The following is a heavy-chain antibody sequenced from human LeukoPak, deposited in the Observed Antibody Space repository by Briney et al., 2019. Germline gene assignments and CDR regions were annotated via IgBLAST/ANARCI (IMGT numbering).Heavy chain of an antibody. CDR3: ASPAAGY. CDR2: IYTTGST. Sequence: SETLSLTRTVSGGSIGSYYWSWIRQPAGGGLEWIGRIYTTGSTKYNPSLKSRVTMSVDTSKNQFSLNLSSVTAADAAVYYCASPAAGYWGQGTLVTVSS. V-gene: IGHV4-4*07. J-gene: IGHJ4*02. D-gene: IGHD6-25*01. CDR1: GGSIGSYY.